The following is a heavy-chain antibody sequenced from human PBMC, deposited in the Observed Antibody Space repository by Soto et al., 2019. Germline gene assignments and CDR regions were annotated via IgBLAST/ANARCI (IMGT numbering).Heavy chain of an antibody. J-gene: IGHJ4*02. CDR2: IYYSGST. CDR3: AARITGYSSGWANFDY. V-gene: IGHV4-39*01. Sequence: SETLSLTCTVSGGSISSSSYYWGWIRQPPGKGLEWIGSIYYSGSTYYNPSLKSRVTISVDTSKNQFSLKLSSVTAADTAVYYCAARITGYSSGWANFDYWGQGALVTVSS. CDR1: GGSISSSSYY. D-gene: IGHD6-19*01.